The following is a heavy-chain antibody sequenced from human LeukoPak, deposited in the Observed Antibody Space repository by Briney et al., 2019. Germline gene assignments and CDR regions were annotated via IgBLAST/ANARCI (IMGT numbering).Heavy chain of an antibody. CDR1: GLTFSSYG. J-gene: IGHJ4*02. CDR3: AKDKGSSWYGGDY. D-gene: IGHD6-13*01. CDR2: ISYDGSNK. Sequence: GGSLRLSCAASGLTFSSYGMHWVRQAPGKGLEWVAVISYDGSNKYYADSVKGRFTISRDNSKNTLYLQMNSLRAEDTAVYYCAKDKGSSWYGGDYWGQGTLVTVSS. V-gene: IGHV3-30*18.